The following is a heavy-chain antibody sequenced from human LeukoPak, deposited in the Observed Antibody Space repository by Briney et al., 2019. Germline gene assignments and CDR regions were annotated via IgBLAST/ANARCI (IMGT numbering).Heavy chain of an antibody. CDR2: INHSGST. CDR3: ARLLRRRFDY. D-gene: IGHD2-15*01. CDR1: GGSFSGYY. J-gene: IGHJ4*02. Sequence: PSETLSLTCAVYGGSFSGYYWSWIRQPPGKGLEWIGEINHSGSTNYNPSLKSRVTISVDTSKNQFSLKLSSVTAADTAVYYCARLLRRRFDYWGQGTLDTVSS. V-gene: IGHV4-34*01.